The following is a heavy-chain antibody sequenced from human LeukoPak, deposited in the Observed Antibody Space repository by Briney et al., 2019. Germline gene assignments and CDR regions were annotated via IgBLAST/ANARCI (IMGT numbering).Heavy chain of an antibody. V-gene: IGHV1-46*01. CDR3: TTAADRYFDY. D-gene: IGHD1-14*01. J-gene: IGHJ4*02. CDR1: GYSFSTHW. Sequence: ASVKVSCKSSGYSFSTHWMHWVRQAPGQGFEWMAIINPDGTATSHSQKFQGRLSMTRDPSTSTVYLELSRLTSEDTAIYYCTTAADRYFDYWGQGSLVAVSP. CDR2: INPDGTAT.